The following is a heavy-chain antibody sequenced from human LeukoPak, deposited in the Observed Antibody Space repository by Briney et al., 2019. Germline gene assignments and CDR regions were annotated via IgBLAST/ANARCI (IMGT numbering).Heavy chain of an antibody. CDR2: IKQDGSEK. CDR1: GFTFSSYW. Sequence: PGGSLRPSWVVSGFTFSSYWMSWVRQAPGKGLEWVANIKQDGSEKYYVDSVKGRFTISRDNAKNSLYLQMNSLRAEDTAVYYCAREYSDNQFDYWGQGTLVTVSS. CDR3: AREYSDNQFDY. J-gene: IGHJ4*02. V-gene: IGHV3-7*01. D-gene: IGHD3-22*01.